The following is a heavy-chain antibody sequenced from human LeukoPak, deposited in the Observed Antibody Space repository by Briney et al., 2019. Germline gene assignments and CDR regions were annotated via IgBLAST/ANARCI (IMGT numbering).Heavy chain of an antibody. CDR2: IYSGGST. J-gene: IGHJ4*02. CDR1: GLTVSSTY. V-gene: IGHV3-66*01. D-gene: IGHD3-3*01. Sequence: GGSLRLSCAASGLTVSSTYMSWVRQTPGKGLEWVSVIYSGGSTYYADSVKGRFTISRDNSKNTLYLQMNNLRAEDTAVYYCARDLLEWYFDYWGQGTLVTVSS. CDR3: ARDLLEWYFDY.